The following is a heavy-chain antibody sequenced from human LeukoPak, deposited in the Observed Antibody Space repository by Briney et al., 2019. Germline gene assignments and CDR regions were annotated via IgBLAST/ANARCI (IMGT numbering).Heavy chain of an antibody. CDR1: GFSVINNY. V-gene: IGHV3-53*01. Sequence: GGSLRLSCAASGFSVINNYVTWVRQAPGKGLEWVSVIYTSDRADYSDSVKGRFTISRDNFKNTLYLQMNNLRVEDSAVYYCAKGPLIEVAGTTWDYWGQGTLVTVSS. CDR3: AKGPLIEVAGTTWDY. J-gene: IGHJ4*02. D-gene: IGHD6-19*01. CDR2: IYTSDRA.